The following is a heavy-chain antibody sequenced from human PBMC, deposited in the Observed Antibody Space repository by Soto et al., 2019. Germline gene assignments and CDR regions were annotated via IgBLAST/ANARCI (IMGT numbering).Heavy chain of an antibody. D-gene: IGHD6-6*01. J-gene: IGHJ4*02. Sequence: QVQLVQSGAEVKKPGSSVKVSCKASGGTFSSYAISWVRQAPGQGLEWMGGIIPILGTANYAQKFQGRVTITADKSTITAYMERSSLRSEDTAVYYFVRAVSSSSWGGYWGQVTLVTVSS. CDR3: VRAVSSSSWGGY. CDR2: IIPILGTA. CDR1: GGTFSSYA. V-gene: IGHV1-69*06.